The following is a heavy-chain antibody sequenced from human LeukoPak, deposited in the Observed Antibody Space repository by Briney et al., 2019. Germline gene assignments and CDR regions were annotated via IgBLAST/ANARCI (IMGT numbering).Heavy chain of an antibody. V-gene: IGHV3-64D*06. Sequence: GGSLRLSCSVSGFTFSTYVMRWVRQAPGKGLEYVSAISSNGDNTYYADSVKGRFTISRDNSKNTLYLQMSSLRADDTAVYYCVRGTGYWGKGNLVTVSS. CDR2: ISSNGDNT. CDR3: VRGTGY. CDR1: GFTFSTYV. J-gene: IGHJ1*01.